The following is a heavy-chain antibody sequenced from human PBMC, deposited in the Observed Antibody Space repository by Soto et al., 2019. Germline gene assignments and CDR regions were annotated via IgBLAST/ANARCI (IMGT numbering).Heavy chain of an antibody. CDR3: VKGAWLDY. CDR1: GFTFSTFD. CDR2: IRGVAGST. Sequence: EVQLLESGGGLVQPGGSLRLSCAASGFTFSTFDMTWVRQAPGKGLEWVSLIRGVAGSTHYPDSVKGRFTISKDTSNNVLYLEMHSLRADDTAVYFCVKGAWLDYWGQGNMVTVSS. V-gene: IGHV3-23*01. J-gene: IGHJ4*02.